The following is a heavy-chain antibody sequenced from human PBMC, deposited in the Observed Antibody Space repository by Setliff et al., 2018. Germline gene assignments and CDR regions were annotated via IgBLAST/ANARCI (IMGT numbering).Heavy chain of an antibody. CDR1: GFTFTNYW. CDR2: INQDGSEK. V-gene: IGHV3-7*03. CDR3: AKMFGDYSSRWYGVGEDY. J-gene: IGHJ4*02. D-gene: IGHD6-13*01. Sequence: GGSLRLSCAASGFTFTNYWINWVRQAPGKGLEWVANINQDGSEKYYVDSVKGRFTISRDNAKNSLYLQMDSLRAEDTAVYYCAKMFGDYSSRWYGVGEDYWGQGTLVTVSS.